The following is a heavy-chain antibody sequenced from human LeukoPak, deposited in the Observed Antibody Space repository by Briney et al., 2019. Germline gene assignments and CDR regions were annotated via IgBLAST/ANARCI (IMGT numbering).Heavy chain of an antibody. J-gene: IGHJ5*02. D-gene: IGHD2/OR15-2a*01. V-gene: IGHV3-23*01. CDR1: GVIISSYA. Sequence: GGSLRLSCAAPGVIISSYAMSWVRQAPGKGLEWVSAINGRGDNTYYADFVKGRFTISRDNSKSTVYLQMNSLRTEDTTVYYCAKDRVSPGFNWFDPWGQGTLVTVSS. CDR2: INGRGDNT. CDR3: AKDRVSPGFNWFDP.